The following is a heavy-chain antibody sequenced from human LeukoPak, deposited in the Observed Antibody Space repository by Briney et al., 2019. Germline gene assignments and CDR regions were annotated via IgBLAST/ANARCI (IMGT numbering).Heavy chain of an antibody. CDR3: AVRITARRSFDY. J-gene: IGHJ4*02. CDR1: VESFSGYY. D-gene: IGHD6-6*01. Sequence: SETLSLTCAVYVESFSGYYWNWIRQPPGKGLEWIGEINHGGSTNYNPSLKSRVTITVDTSKNQFSLKLSSVTAADTAVHYCAVRITARRSFDYWGQGTLVTVSS. CDR2: INHGGST. V-gene: IGHV4-34*01.